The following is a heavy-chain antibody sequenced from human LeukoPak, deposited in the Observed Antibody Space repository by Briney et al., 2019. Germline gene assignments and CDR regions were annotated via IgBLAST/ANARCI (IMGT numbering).Heavy chain of an antibody. Sequence: LGALSDTCVVPGGSFIGYLWSSLRQPPLEGLEWIGDINHSGSTKYNPSLQSRVTMSADTSNNQLSLNVTSVTAADTAVDYCARGRGWVSTFKDYYFGLDVWGQGTTVTVSS. J-gene: IGHJ6*02. CDR2: INHSGST. D-gene: IGHD5/OR15-5a*01. CDR1: GGSFIGYL. CDR3: ARGRGWVSTFKDYYFGLDV. V-gene: IGHV4-34*01.